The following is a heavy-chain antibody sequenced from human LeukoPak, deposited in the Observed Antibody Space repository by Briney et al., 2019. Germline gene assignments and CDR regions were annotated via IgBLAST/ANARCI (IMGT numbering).Heavy chain of an antibody. CDR3: AKGGYDSSGSL. CDR2: ISGDGGST. Sequence: PGGSLRLSCAASGFAFSSYNMNWLRQAPGKGLEWVSLISGDGGSTYYADSVKGRFTISRDNSKNSLYLQMNSLRTEDTALYYCAKGGYDSSGSLWGQGTMVTVSS. V-gene: IGHV3-43*02. J-gene: IGHJ3*01. CDR1: GFAFSSYN. D-gene: IGHD3-22*01.